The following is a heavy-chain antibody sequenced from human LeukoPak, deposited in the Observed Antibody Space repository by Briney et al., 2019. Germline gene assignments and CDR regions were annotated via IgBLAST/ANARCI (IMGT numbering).Heavy chain of an antibody. Sequence: GASVKVSCKASGYTFNMHSIIWVRQAPGQGLEWMGWISAYNGDTKYAQKFQGRVTMTTDTSTSTAYMELRSLRSDDTAVYYWARDVRVAGPQYYFDYWGQGTLVTVSS. CDR3: ARDVRVAGPQYYFDY. V-gene: IGHV1-18*04. CDR1: GYTFNMHS. CDR2: ISAYNGDT. D-gene: IGHD6-19*01. J-gene: IGHJ4*02.